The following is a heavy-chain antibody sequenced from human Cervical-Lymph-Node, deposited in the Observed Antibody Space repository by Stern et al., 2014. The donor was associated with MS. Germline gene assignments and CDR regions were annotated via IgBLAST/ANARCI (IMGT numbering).Heavy chain of an antibody. CDR1: GYIFDAYY. Sequence: VQLVQSGAEVKKPGASVKVSCKASGYIFDAYYMHWIRQAPGQGLEWMGWINPYSGDANYAQKFRSRVTMTSDTSITTAYMEVHSLTSDDATVYYCARAKGGDYGRFDSWGQGTLVTVSS. V-gene: IGHV1-2*02. D-gene: IGHD4-17*01. CDR3: ARAKGGDYGRFDS. CDR2: INPYSGDA. J-gene: IGHJ4*02.